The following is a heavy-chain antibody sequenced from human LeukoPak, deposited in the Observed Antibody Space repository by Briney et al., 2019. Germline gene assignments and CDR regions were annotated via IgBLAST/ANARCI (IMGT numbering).Heavy chain of an antibody. CDR3: AKDRFGDLIMYFQH. D-gene: IGHD3-10*01. CDR2: ISGSGGST. Sequence: GGSLRPSCAASGFTFSSYAMSWVRQAPGEGLEWVSAISGSGGSTYYADSVKGRFTISRDNSKNTLYLQMNSLRAEDTAVYYCAKDRFGDLIMYFQHWGQGTLVTVSS. CDR1: GFTFSSYA. J-gene: IGHJ1*01. V-gene: IGHV3-23*01.